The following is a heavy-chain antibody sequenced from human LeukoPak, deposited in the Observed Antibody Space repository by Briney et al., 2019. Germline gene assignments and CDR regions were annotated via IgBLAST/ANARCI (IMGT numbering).Heavy chain of an antibody. CDR1: GGSFSGYY. Sequence: PSETLSLTCAVYGGSFSGYYWSWIRQPPGKGLEWIGEINHSGSTNYNPSLKSRVTISVDTSKNQFSLKLSSVTAADTAVYYCARGPPRRFDPWGQGTLVTVSS. CDR2: INHSGST. V-gene: IGHV4-34*01. CDR3: ARGPPRRFDP. J-gene: IGHJ5*02.